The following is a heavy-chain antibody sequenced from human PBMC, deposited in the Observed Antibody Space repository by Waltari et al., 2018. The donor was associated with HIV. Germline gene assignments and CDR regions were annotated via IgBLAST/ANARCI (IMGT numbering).Heavy chain of an antibody. J-gene: IGHJ5*01. V-gene: IGHV4-39*06. CDR2: VYYSGNT. CDR1: GASINSENFY. CDR3: SRTHDHDRSGYSFDP. Sequence: RLQLHESGPGLVKTSETLSLTCTASGASINSENFYWAWVRQPPGKGLEWIANVYYSGNTYYNSSLKNRVTVSVDISKNQFSLKLRSLTAADTAIYYCSRTHDHDRSGYSFDPWGLGTVVIVSS. D-gene: IGHD3-22*01.